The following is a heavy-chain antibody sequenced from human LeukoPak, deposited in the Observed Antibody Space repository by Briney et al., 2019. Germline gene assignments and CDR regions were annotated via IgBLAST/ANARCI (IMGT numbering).Heavy chain of an antibody. CDR2: IIPIFGTT. V-gene: IGHV1-69*06. D-gene: IGHD5-18*01. J-gene: IGHJ6*03. CDR1: GGTFSSYA. Sequence: SVKVSCKASGGTFSSYAISWVRQAPGQGLEWMGGIIPIFGTTNYAQKFQDRVTITADKSTSTAYMELSSLRSEDTAVYYCARGGTAMVSERAYYYYYYMDVWGKGTTVTVSS. CDR3: ARGGTAMVSERAYYYYYYMDV.